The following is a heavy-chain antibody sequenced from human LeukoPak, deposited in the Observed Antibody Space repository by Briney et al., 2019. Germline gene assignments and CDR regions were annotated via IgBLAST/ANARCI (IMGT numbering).Heavy chain of an antibody. Sequence: GGSLRLSCAASGFTFSHYAMFWVRQAPGKGLEWVAFIRYDESNKYYADSVKGRFTISRDNSKNTVYLQMNSLRDDDTGVYYCTKRGGTYTYYYYMDVWGIGTTVIVSS. CDR3: TKRGGTYTYYYYMDV. J-gene: IGHJ6*03. D-gene: IGHD3-16*01. CDR2: IRYDESNK. V-gene: IGHV3-30*02. CDR1: GFTFSHYA.